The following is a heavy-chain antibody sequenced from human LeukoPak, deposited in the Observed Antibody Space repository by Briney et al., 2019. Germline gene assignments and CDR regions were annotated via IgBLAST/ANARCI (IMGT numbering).Heavy chain of an antibody. CDR3: ARVFMVRGVIIGNDAFDI. CDR1: GGSISSYY. V-gene: IGHV4-4*07. D-gene: IGHD3-10*01. CDR2: IYTSGST. J-gene: IGHJ3*02. Sequence: ASETLSLTCTVSGGSISSYYWSWIRQPAGKGLEWIGRIYTSGSTNYNPSLKSRVTMSVDTSKNQFSLKLSSVTAADTAVYYCARVFMVRGVIIGNDAFDIWGQGTMVTVSS.